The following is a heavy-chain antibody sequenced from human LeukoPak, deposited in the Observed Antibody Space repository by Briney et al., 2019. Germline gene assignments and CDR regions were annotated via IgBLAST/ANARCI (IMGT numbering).Heavy chain of an antibody. Sequence: GGSLRLSCAASGFTFSNYAMSWVRQAPGKGLEWVSGIRHSDGNTYSADSVKGRFTISRDNSKSTLYLQMNRLRAEDSALYFCARDNWNDVSGAFDVWGQGTVVTVSS. CDR3: ARDNWNDVSGAFDV. CDR2: IRHSDGNT. J-gene: IGHJ3*01. D-gene: IGHD1-1*01. CDR1: GFTFSNYA. V-gene: IGHV3-23*01.